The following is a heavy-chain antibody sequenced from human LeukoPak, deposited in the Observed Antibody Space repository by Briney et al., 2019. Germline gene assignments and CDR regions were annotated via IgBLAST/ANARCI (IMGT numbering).Heavy chain of an antibody. J-gene: IGHJ4*02. CDR2: IWYDGSNK. CDR3: ARDRSSSSFDY. D-gene: IGHD6-6*01. V-gene: IGHV3-33*01. CDR1: GFTFSSYG. Sequence: PGRSPRLSCAASGFTFSSYGMHWVRQAPGKGLEWVAVIWYDGSNKYYADSVKGRFTISRDNSKNTLYLQMNSLRAEDTAVYYCARDRSSSSFDYWGQGTLVTVSS.